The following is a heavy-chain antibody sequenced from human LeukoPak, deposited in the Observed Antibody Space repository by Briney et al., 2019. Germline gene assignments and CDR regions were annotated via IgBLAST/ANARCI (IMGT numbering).Heavy chain of an antibody. CDR2: ISHSGSI. CDR1: GFTFSSYA. V-gene: IGHV3-23*01. D-gene: IGHD6-13*01. CDR3: AKDPELARHYYYYYMDV. Sequence: GGSLRLSCAASGFTFSSYAMNWVRQAPGKGLEWVSSISHSGSISYADSVKGRFTISRDNSKNTLYLQMSSLRAEDTAVYYCAKDPELARHYYYYYMDVWGKGTTVTVSS. J-gene: IGHJ6*03.